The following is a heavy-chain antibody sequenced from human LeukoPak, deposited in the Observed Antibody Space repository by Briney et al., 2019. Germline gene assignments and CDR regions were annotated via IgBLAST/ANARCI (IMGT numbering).Heavy chain of an antibody. CDR1: GYTFTDNY. Sequence: ASVKVSCKASGYTFTDNYLHWVRQAPGQGLEWTGWISPNSSGTNYAQKFQARVTMTRDTSISTAYMELSRLRSDDTAVYYCARIRGLVPRQYYFDYWGQGTLVTVSS. V-gene: IGHV1-2*02. CDR2: ISPNSSGT. D-gene: IGHD3/OR15-3a*01. J-gene: IGHJ4*02. CDR3: ARIRGLVPRQYYFDY.